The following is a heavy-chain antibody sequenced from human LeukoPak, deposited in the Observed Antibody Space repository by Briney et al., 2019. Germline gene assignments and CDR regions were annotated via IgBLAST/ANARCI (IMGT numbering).Heavy chain of an antibody. J-gene: IGHJ5*02. CDR2: ISYDGSNK. CDR1: GFTFSSYG. CDR3: AKGSWYSSGWHGEGWFDP. D-gene: IGHD6-19*01. V-gene: IGHV3-30*18. Sequence: GGSLRLSCAASGFTFSSYGMHWVRQAPGKGLEWVAVISYDGSNKHYADSVKGRFTISRDNSKNTLYLQMNSLRAEDTAVYYCAKGSWYSSGWHGEGWFDPWGQGTLVTVSS.